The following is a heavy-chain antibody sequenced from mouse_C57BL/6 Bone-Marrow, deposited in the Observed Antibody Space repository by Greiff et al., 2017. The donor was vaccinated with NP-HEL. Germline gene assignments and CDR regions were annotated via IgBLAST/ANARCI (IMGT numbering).Heavy chain of an antibody. V-gene: IGHV3-5*01. CDR2: IYYSGTI. J-gene: IGHJ2*01. Sequence: VQLKESGPGLVKPSQTVFLTCTVTGISITTGNYRWSWIRQFPGNKLEWIGYIYYSGTITYNPSLPSRTTITRDTPKNQFFLEMNSLTAEDTATYYGAREGGYDEYYFDYWGQGTTLTVSS. CDR3: AREGGYDEYYFDY. CDR1: GISITTGNYR. D-gene: IGHD2-2*01.